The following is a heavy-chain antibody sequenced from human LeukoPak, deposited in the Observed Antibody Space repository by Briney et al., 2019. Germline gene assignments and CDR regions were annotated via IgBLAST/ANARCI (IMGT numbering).Heavy chain of an antibody. CDR2: IYYSGST. V-gene: IGHV4-59*08. CDR1: GGSISNYY. J-gene: IGHJ6*02. Sequence: PSETLSLTCTVSGGSISNYYWSWIRQPPGKGLEWIGNIYYSGSTNYNPSVKSRVTISVDTSNNQSSLKLSSVTAADTAVYYCARQAPQYYYYYGMDVWGQGTTVTVS. CDR3: ARQAPQYYYYYGMDV.